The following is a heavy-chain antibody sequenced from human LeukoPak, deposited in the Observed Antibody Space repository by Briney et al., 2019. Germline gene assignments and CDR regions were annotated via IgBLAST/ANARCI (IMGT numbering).Heavy chain of an antibody. CDR1: GGSFSGYY. CDR3: ARLSCSDAICPTLPYNHFDP. CDR2: VYYDGVT. D-gene: IGHD2-15*01. V-gene: IGHV4-34*01. J-gene: IGHJ5*02. Sequence: SETLSLTCAVYGGSFSGYYWSWIRQPPGKGPEWIGSVYYDGVTYLNPSLKSRVTISLDKSTNRFSLRLSSVTAADTAVYYCARLSCSDAICPTLPYNHFDPWGQGTLVTVSS.